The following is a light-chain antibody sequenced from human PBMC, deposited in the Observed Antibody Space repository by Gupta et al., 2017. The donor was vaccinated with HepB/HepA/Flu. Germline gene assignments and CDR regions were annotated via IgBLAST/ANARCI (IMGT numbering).Light chain of an antibody. V-gene: IGKV3-15*01. CDR3: QQDYNWPLT. J-gene: IGKJ4*01. CDR2: GAS. CDR1: QHVGTN. Sequence: TQSPIILSVSPGDRVTLSCRASQHVGTNLAWYQQKVGQAPRLLVYGASSRATSLPARFIGSGSETEFILIINALQSEDFAIYSCQQDYNWPLTFGWGTRVE.